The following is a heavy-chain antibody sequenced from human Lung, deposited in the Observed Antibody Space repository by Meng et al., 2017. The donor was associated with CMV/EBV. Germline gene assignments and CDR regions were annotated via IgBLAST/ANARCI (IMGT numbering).Heavy chain of an antibody. CDR1: GVSISTDNW. Sequence: GSLRLXXAVSGVSISTDNWWSWVRQPPGKGLEWIGEIYRSGSTNYSPSLKSRVTISIDRSKNQFSLRLTSVTAADTAVYYCAKEWLDATTGQFDYWGQGTLVTVSS. J-gene: IGHJ4*02. CDR3: AKEWLDATTGQFDY. D-gene: IGHD1-26*01. CDR2: IYRSGST. V-gene: IGHV4-4*02.